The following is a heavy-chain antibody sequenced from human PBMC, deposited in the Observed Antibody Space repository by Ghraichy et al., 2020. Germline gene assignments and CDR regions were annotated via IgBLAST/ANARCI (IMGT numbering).Heavy chain of an antibody. CDR2: IYYSGST. J-gene: IGHJ4*02. V-gene: IGHV4-59*01. Sequence: SETLSLTCTVSGGSISTYYWSWIRQPPGKGLEWIGCIYYSGSTNYNPSLKSRVTISVDTSKNQFSLKLSSVTAADTAVYYCARDGPSGWYDYWGQGTLVTVSS. D-gene: IGHD6-19*01. CDR3: ARDGPSGWYDY. CDR1: GGSISTYY.